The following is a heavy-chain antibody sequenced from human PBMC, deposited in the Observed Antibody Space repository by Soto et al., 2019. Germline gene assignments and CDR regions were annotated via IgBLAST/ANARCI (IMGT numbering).Heavy chain of an antibody. D-gene: IGHD6-19*01. CDR3: ARGSRGWYDY. J-gene: IGHJ4*02. CDR1: GFTFSSYS. V-gene: IGHV3-48*02. CDR2: ISSSSTTI. Sequence: GGSLRLSCAASGFTFSSYSMNWVRLAQGKGLEWVSYISSSSTTIFYSDSVRGRFTISRDSVKNSVHLQISSLRDEDTAVYYCARGSRGWYDYWGQGTLVTVSS.